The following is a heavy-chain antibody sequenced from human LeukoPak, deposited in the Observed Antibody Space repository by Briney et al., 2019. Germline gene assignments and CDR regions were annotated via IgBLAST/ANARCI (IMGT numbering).Heavy chain of an antibody. CDR3: ARGPYGSGSYYNLPTPFDY. D-gene: IGHD3-10*01. J-gene: IGHJ4*02. V-gene: IGHV4-34*01. Sequence: PSETLSLTCAVYGGSFSGYYWSWIRQPPGKGLERIGETNHSGSTSYNPSLKSRVTISVHTSKNQFSLKLSSVTAADTAVYYCARGPYGSGSYYNLPTPFDYWGQGTLVTVS. CDR2: TNHSGST. CDR1: GGSFSGYY.